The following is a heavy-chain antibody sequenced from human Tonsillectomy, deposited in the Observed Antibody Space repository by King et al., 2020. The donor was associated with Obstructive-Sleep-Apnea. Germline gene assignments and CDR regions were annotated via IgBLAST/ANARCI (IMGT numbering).Heavy chain of an antibody. J-gene: IGHJ4*02. CDR3: ARVREYTYGGGFGD. Sequence: QLVQSGAEVKKPGSSVRVSCKASGGAFRGFAINWVRQAPGQGLEWMGGIIPMVGRTDYAQKLQGRVAITADKSKGTAYLELSSLRFDDTAIYYCARVREYTYGGGFGDWGQGTLVTVSS. CDR1: GGAFRGFA. CDR2: IIPMVGRT. V-gene: IGHV1-69*14. D-gene: IGHD5-18*01.